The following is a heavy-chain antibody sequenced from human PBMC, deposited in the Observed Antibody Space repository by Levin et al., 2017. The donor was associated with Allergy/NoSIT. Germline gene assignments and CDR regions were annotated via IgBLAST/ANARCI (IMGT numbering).Heavy chain of an antibody. V-gene: IGHV4-34*01. CDR2: INHSGST. Sequence: SETLSLTCAVYGGSFSGCYWSWIRQPPGKGLEWIGEINHSGSTNYNPSLKSRVTISVDTSKNQFSLKLSSVTAADTAVYYCARGDAYSSSWWVWGQGTLVTVSS. CDR1: GGSFSGCY. CDR3: ARGDAYSSSWWV. D-gene: IGHD6-13*01. J-gene: IGHJ4*02.